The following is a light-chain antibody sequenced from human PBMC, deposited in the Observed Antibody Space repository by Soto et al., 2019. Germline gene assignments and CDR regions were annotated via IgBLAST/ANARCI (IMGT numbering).Light chain of an antibody. CDR2: EVS. V-gene: IGLV2-14*01. CDR1: SSDVGSYDY. CDR3: RSYTSSSTLV. J-gene: IGLJ2*01. Sequence: QSALTQPASVSGSPGQSITISCTGTSSDVGSYDYVSWYQQHPGKAPKLMIYEVSNRPSGLSNRFSGSKSGNTASLTISGLQAEDEADYYCRSYTSSSTLVFGGGTKSPS.